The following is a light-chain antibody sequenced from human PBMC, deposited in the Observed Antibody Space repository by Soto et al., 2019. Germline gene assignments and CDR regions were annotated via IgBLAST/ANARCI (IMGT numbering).Light chain of an antibody. J-gene: IGKJ1*01. Sequence: DIQMTQSPSTLSASVGDRVTITCRASQSISNRLAWYQQKPGKAPKVLIWDASSLESGVPSRFSGSGSGTEFTLTISSLQPDDFATYYCQQYNSYSRPTFGQGTKVDI. V-gene: IGKV1-5*01. CDR3: QQYNSYSRPT. CDR1: QSISNR. CDR2: DAS.